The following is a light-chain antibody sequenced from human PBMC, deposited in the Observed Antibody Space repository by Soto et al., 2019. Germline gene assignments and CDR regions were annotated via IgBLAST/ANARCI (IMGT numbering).Light chain of an antibody. J-gene: IGKJ1*01. CDR2: DAS. V-gene: IGKV3-11*01. CDR3: QQSGSSSWT. Sequence: EVVLTQSPATLSLSPGERAILSCRASQSVSTYLAWYQQKVGQAPRLLIYDASNRATGIPARFSGSGSGTDFTLTISRLEPEDFAVYYCQQSGSSSWTFGQGTKVDIK. CDR1: QSVSTY.